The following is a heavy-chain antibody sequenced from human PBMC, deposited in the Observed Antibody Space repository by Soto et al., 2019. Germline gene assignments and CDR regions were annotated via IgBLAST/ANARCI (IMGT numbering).Heavy chain of an antibody. CDR1: GFTFDDYA. CDR2: ISDSGGRT. CDR3: AKDESRVVVPDNWFDS. Sequence: EVQLVESGGGLVQPGRSLRLSCAASGFTFDDYAMHWVRQAPGKGLEWVSGISDSGGRTYYADSVKGRFTISRDNSKNTLYLQMNSLRAEDTAVYYCAKDESRVVVPDNWFDSWGQGTLVTVSS. D-gene: IGHD3-22*01. J-gene: IGHJ5*01. V-gene: IGHV3-23*04.